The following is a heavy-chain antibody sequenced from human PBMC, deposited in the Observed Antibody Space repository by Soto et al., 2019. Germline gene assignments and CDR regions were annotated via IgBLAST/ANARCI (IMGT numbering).Heavy chain of an antibody. V-gene: IGHV3-23*01. CDR1: GFTFSSYA. Sequence: GGSLRLSCAASGFTFSSYAMSWVRQAPGKGLEWVSAISGSGGSTYYADSVKGRFTISKDNSKNTLYLQMNSLRAEDTAVYYCAKDPSSFHGIAVAGAYYFDYWGQGTLVTVSS. CDR3: AKDPSSFHGIAVAGAYYFDY. CDR2: ISGSGGST. D-gene: IGHD6-19*01. J-gene: IGHJ4*02.